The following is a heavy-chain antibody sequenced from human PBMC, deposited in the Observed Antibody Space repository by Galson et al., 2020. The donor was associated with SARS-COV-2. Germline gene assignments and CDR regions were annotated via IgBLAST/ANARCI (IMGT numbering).Heavy chain of an antibody. D-gene: IGHD1-26*01. CDR2: IYTVVNT. CDR3: TSESRWDLEVYH. Sequence: SEILSLTCPVPGGSISSGSYYWCWIRQPAGKGLEWIGRIYTVVNTNDNPSLNSRVTLSVDTSKNQFSLKLSSVTAADPAVYYCTSESRWDLEVYHWGHGTLVTCSS. CDR1: GGSISSGSYY. V-gene: IGHV4-61*02. J-gene: IGHJ5*02.